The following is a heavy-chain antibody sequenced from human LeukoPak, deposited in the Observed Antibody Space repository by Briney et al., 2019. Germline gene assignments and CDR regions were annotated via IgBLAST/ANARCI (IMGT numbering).Heavy chain of an antibody. J-gene: IGHJ5*02. D-gene: IGHD2-2*01. CDR2: IKPDGSEE. CDR3: ARRVVQGDWFDP. Sequence: GGSLRLSCTASGFTSSSHWMGWVRQAPGKGLEWLANIKPDGSEENYVDSVKGRFTISRDNAKNSLYLQMNSLRAEDTAVYYCARRVVQGDWFDPWGQGTLVTVSS. CDR1: GFTSSSHW. V-gene: IGHV3-7*01.